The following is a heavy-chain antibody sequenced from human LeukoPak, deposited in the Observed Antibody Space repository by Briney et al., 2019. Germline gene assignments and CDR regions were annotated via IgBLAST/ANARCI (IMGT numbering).Heavy chain of an antibody. V-gene: IGHV1-8*01. D-gene: IGHD5-18*01. CDR2: MNPNSGNT. CDR1: GYTFTSYD. J-gene: IGHJ4*02. CDR3: ARDSLQLWLDY. Sequence: GATVKVSCKASGYTFTSYDINWVRQATGQGLEWMGWMNPNSGNTGYAQKLQGRVTMTTDTSTSTAYMELRSLRSDDTAVYYCARDSLQLWLDYWGQGTLVTVSS.